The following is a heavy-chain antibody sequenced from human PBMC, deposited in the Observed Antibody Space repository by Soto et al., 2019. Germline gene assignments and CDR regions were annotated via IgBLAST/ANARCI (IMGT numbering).Heavy chain of an antibody. CDR1: GFTFSSYS. J-gene: IGHJ4*02. V-gene: IGHV3-48*01. CDR2: ISSSSSTI. Sequence: EVQLVESGGGLVQPGGSLRLSCAASGFTFSSYSMNWVRQAPGKGLEWVSYISSSSSTIYYADSVKGRFTISRDNAKNSLYLQMNSLRAEDTAVYYRARDTMDYGLYFDYWGQGTLVTVSS. D-gene: IGHD4-17*01. CDR3: ARDTMDYGLYFDY.